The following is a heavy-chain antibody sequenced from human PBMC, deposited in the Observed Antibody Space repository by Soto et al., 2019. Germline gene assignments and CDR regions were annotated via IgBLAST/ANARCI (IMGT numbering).Heavy chain of an antibody. CDR1: GFTFSSYS. V-gene: IGHV3-48*02. CDR3: ARDFEYSSSYYFDY. J-gene: IGHJ4*02. D-gene: IGHD6-6*01. CDR2: ISSSSSTI. Sequence: LRLSCAASGFTFSSYSMNWVRQAPGKGLEWVSYISSSSSTIYYADSVKGRFTISRDNAKNSLYLQMNSLRDEDTAVYYCARDFEYSSSYYFDYWGQGTLVTVSS.